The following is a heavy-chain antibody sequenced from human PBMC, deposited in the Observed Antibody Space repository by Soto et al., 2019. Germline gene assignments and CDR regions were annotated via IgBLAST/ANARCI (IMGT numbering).Heavy chain of an antibody. CDR2: IYHSGST. CDR1: GGSISSSNW. CDR3: ARFDYYDSSGYLDFGPK. Sequence: PSETLSLTCAVSGGSISSSNWWTWVRQPPGKGLEWIGEIYHSGSTNYNPSLKSRVTISVDTLKNQFSLKLSSMTAADTAVYYCARFDYYDSSGYLDFGPKWGQGTLVTVSS. J-gene: IGHJ4*02. D-gene: IGHD3-22*01. V-gene: IGHV4-4*02.